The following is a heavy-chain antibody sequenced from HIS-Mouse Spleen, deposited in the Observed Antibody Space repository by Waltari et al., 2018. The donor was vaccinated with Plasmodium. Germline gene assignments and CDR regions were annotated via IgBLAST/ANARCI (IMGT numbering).Heavy chain of an antibody. J-gene: IGHJ4*02. CDR2: IDTSGST. CDR3: ARASGGYSYGRVFDY. CDR1: GGSISSYY. Sequence: QVQLQESGQGLVKPSETLSLTCTVSGGSISSYYWSWIRQPAGKGMEWIGRIDTSGSTNYNPALKVRVTMSLDTSKNQFSLKLSSVTAADTAVYYCARASGGYSYGRVFDYWGQGTLVTVSS. D-gene: IGHD5-18*01. V-gene: IGHV4-4*07.